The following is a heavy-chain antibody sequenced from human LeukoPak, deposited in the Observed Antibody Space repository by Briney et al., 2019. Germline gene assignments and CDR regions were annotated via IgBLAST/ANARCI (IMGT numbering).Heavy chain of an antibody. CDR3: ARDYSGYDWPFDY. Sequence: GGSLRLSCAASGFTFSSYEMNWVRQAPGKGLEWVSYISSSGSTIYYADSVKGRFTISRDNAKNSLYLQMNSLRAEDTAVYYCARDYSGYDWPFDYWGQGTLVTVSS. V-gene: IGHV3-48*03. CDR1: GFTFSSYE. J-gene: IGHJ4*02. D-gene: IGHD5-12*01. CDR2: ISSSGSTI.